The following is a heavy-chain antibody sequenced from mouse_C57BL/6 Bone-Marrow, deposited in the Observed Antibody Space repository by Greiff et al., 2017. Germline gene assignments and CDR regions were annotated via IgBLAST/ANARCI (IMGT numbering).Heavy chain of an antibody. Sequence: ESGPGLVKPSQSLSLTCSVTGYSITSGYYWNWIRQFPGNKLEWMGYISYDGSNNYNPSLKNRISITRDTSKNQFFLKLNSVTTEDTATYYGARVNYKGGYFDYWGQGTTLTVSS. CDR1: GYSITSGYY. CDR2: ISYDGSN. D-gene: IGHD2-12*01. CDR3: ARVNYKGGYFDY. V-gene: IGHV3-6*01. J-gene: IGHJ2*01.